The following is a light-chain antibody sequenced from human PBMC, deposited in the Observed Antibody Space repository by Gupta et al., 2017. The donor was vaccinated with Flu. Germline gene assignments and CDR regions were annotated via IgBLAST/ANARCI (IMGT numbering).Light chain of an antibody. CDR1: QGLVHSDGNTY. J-gene: IGKJ2*01. CDR3: RQGVHWPYT. Sequence: VTLGQPASISCRSSQGLVHSDGNTYLNWFHQRPGQPPRRLIYRVSNRDSGVPDRISGSESGTDFTLKISGVEAEDVGIYYCRQGVHWPYTFGQGTKLEIK. V-gene: IGKV2-30*02. CDR2: RVS.